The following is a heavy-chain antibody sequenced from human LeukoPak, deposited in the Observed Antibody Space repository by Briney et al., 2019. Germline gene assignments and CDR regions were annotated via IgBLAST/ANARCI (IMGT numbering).Heavy chain of an antibody. D-gene: IGHD2-21*01. V-gene: IGHV3-15*07. J-gene: IGHJ3*02. CDR2: VKSVAEGGTS. CDR1: SLIFSHAW. Sequence: GGSLRLSRVFPSLIFSHAWMNWVRQAPGKGLEWVGRVKSVAEGGTSEYGKPVKGRFTISRDDSKKTVYLQMHNPSTEDTGLYYCTKNTGDFDIWGQGTMVTVSP. CDR3: TKNTGDFDI.